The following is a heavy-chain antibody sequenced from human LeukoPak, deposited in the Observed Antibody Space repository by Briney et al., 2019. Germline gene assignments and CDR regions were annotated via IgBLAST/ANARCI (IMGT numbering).Heavy chain of an antibody. Sequence: GGSLRLSCVASGFTFNTYWMSWVRQAPGKGLEWVANIKEDGSRNNFVDSMKGRFAISRDNAKNSLYLQMNSLRAEDTAVYFCARHYESSGYYYFDYWGQGALATVSS. V-gene: IGHV3-7*01. J-gene: IGHJ4*02. CDR3: ARHYESSGYYYFDY. CDR2: IKEDGSRN. CDR1: GFTFNTYW. D-gene: IGHD3-22*01.